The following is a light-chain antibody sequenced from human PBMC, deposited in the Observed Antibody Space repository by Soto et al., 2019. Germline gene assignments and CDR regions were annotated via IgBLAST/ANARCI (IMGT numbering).Light chain of an antibody. Sequence: QSVLTQPPSVSGAPGQRVTISCTGSSSNIGEGHDVHWYQQLPGTAPKLLIYGNTNWPSGVPDRFSGSKSDTSATLAITGLQAEDEADYFCQSYDSTLGGSKVFGGGTKVTVL. CDR2: GNT. J-gene: IGLJ3*02. CDR3: QSYDSTLGGSKV. V-gene: IGLV1-40*01. CDR1: SSNIGEGHD.